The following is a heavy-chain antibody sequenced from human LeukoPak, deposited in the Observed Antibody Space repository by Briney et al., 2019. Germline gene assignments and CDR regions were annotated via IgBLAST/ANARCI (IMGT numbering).Heavy chain of an antibody. CDR2: MSPNSGNT. D-gene: IGHD6-6*01. CDR1: RYTFTRYD. V-gene: IGHV1-8*01. CDR3: ARARRAARPPFYYDYYMDV. Sequence: GASVKVSCKASRYTFTRYDINWVRQATGQGLEWMGWMSPNSGNTGYAQKFQGRVTMTRNTSISTAYMELSSLRSEDTAVYYCARARRAARPPFYYDYYMDVWGKGTTVTVSS. J-gene: IGHJ6*03.